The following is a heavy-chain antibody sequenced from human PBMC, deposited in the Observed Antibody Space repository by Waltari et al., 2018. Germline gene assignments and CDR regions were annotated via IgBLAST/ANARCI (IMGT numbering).Heavy chain of an antibody. J-gene: IGHJ4*02. V-gene: IGHV1-18*04. D-gene: IGHD2-15*01. CDR3: ARDYCSGDGCSLDC. Sequence: QVQLLQSGHEVMKPGPSVKVSCKASGYTFTSHSNTCGRQAPGQGPEWLGWINRNNGNTKFAQKFQGRVSLTTDTSTSTAYMDLRSLTSDDTAVYYCARDYCSGDGCSLDCWGQGTLVTVSS. CDR1: GYTFTSHS. CDR2: INRNNGNT.